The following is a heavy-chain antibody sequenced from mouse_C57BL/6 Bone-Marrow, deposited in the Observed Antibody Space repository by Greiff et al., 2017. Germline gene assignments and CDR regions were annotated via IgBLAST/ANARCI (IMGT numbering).Heavy chain of an antibody. V-gene: IGHV1-64*01. CDR3: ARDDYNAMDD. CDR1: GYTFTSYW. Sequence: QVQLQQPGAELVKPGASVKLSCKASGYTFTSYWMHWVKQRPGQGLEWIGMIHPNSGSTNYNEKFKSKATLTVDKSSSTAYMQLSSLTYEDSAVYYCARDDYNAMDDWGQGTSVTVSS. J-gene: IGHJ4*01. CDR2: IHPNSGST.